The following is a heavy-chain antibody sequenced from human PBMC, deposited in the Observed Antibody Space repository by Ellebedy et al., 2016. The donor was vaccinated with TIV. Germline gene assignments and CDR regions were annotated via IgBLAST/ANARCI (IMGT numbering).Heavy chain of an antibody. CDR1: GFTLSDYP. V-gene: IGHV3-30*01. D-gene: IGHD2/OR15-2a*01. Sequence: GESLKISCAASGFTLSDYPMVWVRQAPGKGPEWLASVSEDGSEKYFSDSVKGRLSTSRDNSQNTLYLQRKTLGPEDTAVYYCVRGRNTAKYPFFDYWGQGTLVTVSS. CDR2: VSEDGSEK. J-gene: IGHJ4*02. CDR3: VRGRNTAKYPFFDY.